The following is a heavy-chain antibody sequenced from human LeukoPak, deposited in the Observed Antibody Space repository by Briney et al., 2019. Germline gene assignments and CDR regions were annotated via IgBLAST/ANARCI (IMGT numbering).Heavy chain of an antibody. CDR3: ARLSWLREGFDY. V-gene: IGHV4-39*01. D-gene: IGHD3-10*01. Sequence: SETLSLTCTVSGASISSPTYYWGWIRQPPGKGLEWIGTIYHSGRTFYNPSLKSRVAMSLDKSENQFSLNLSSVTATDTALFYCARLSWLREGFDYWGQGALVTVSS. J-gene: IGHJ4*02. CDR1: GASISSPTYY. CDR2: IYHSGRT.